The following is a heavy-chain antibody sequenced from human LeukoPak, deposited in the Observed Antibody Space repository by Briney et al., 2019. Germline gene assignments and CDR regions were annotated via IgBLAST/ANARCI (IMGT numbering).Heavy chain of an antibody. V-gene: IGHV4-4*02. CDR3: AREGGFYRPLDY. J-gene: IGHJ4*02. CDR1: GGSVTSSNW. D-gene: IGHD3-3*01. CDR2: VHLDGRI. Sequence: SETLSLTCGVSGGSVTSSNWWAWVRQPPGEGLEGICEVHLDGRIIYNPSLKSRLIMSVDLHEHPISPKLTPVTAADTAVYYCAREGGFYRPLDYSGQGSMASVRS.